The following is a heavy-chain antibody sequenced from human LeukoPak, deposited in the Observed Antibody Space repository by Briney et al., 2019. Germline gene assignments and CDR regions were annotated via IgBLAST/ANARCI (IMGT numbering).Heavy chain of an antibody. J-gene: IGHJ4*02. CDR1: GYTLTELS. V-gene: IGHV1-24*01. CDR2: FDPEDGET. D-gene: IGHD2-15*01. CDR3: ARGPWRWSNFDY. Sequence: ASVKVSCKVSGYTLTELSMHWVRQAPGKGLEWMGGFDPEDGETIYAQKFQGRVTMTEDTSTDTAYMELSSLRSEDTAVYYCARGPWRWSNFDYWGQGTLVTVSS.